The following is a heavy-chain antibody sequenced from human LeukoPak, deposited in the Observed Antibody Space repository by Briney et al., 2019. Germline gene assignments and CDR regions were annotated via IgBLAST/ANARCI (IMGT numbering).Heavy chain of an antibody. CDR1: GYSISSGYY. Sequence: ETLSLTCTVSGYSISSGYYWGWIRQPPGKGLEWVGRIKSKTDGGTTDYAAPVKGRFTISRDDSKNTLYLQMNSLKTEDTAVYYCTTDNRYSSSWYFNYWGQGTLVTVSS. D-gene: IGHD6-13*01. V-gene: IGHV3-15*01. CDR2: IKSKTDGGTT. J-gene: IGHJ4*02. CDR3: TTDNRYSSSWYFNY.